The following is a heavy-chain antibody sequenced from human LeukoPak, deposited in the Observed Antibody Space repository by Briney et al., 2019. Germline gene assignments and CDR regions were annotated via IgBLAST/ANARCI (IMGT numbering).Heavy chain of an antibody. V-gene: IGHV4-59*01. D-gene: IGHD3-22*01. CDR2: IYYSGST. CDR1: GGSISSYY. Sequence: SETLSLTCTVSGGSISSYYWSWIRQPPGKGLEWIEYIYYSGSTNYNPSLKSRVTISVDTSKNQFSLKLSSVTAADTAVYYCARDDYYEGGFDYWGQGTLVTVSS. J-gene: IGHJ4*02. CDR3: ARDDYYEGGFDY.